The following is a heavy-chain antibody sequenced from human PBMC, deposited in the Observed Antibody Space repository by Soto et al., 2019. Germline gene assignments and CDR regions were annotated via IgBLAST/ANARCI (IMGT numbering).Heavy chain of an antibody. D-gene: IGHD5-18*01. CDR3: AISPRGYSHNSYGMDV. CDR1: GYTLTELS. CDR2: FDPEDGET. Sequence: ASVKVSCKVSGYTLTELSMHWVRQAPGKGLEWMGGFDPEDGETIYAQKFQGRVTMTEDTSTDTAYMELSSLRSDDTAVYYCAISPRGYSHNSYGMDVWGQGTKVTVSS. J-gene: IGHJ6*02. V-gene: IGHV1-24*01.